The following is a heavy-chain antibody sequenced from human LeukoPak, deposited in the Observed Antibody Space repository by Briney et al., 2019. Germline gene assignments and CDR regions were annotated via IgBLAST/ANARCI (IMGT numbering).Heavy chain of an antibody. CDR2: IYSGGST. V-gene: IGHV3-53*01. CDR3: ARVTYYYDSSGYSDY. CDR1: GFTVSNYV. Sequence: GGSLRLSCAASGFTVSNYVMHWVRQAPGKGLEWVSVIYSGGSTYYGDSVKGRFTISRDNSKNTLYLQMNSLRAEDTAVYYCARVTYYYDSSGYSDYWGQGTLVTVSS. J-gene: IGHJ4*02. D-gene: IGHD3-22*01.